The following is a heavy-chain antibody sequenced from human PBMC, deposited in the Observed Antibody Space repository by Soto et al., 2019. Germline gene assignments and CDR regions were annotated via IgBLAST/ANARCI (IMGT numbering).Heavy chain of an antibody. V-gene: IGHV4-4*02. D-gene: IGHD7-27*01. Sequence: SETLSLTCAVSGGSISSSNWWSWVRQPPGKGLEWIGEIYHSGSTNYNPSLKSRVTISVDKSKNQFSLKLSSVTAADTAVYYCARDLRAGDRFFSHWGQGTLVTVSS. J-gene: IGHJ4*02. CDR3: ARDLRAGDRFFSH. CDR1: GGSISSSNW. CDR2: IYHSGST.